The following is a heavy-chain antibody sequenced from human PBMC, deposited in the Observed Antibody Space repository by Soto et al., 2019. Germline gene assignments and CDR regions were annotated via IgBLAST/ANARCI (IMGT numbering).Heavy chain of an antibody. CDR2: IYWDDDK. J-gene: IGHJ4*02. CDR3: VHRRPGLWFGY. V-gene: IGHV2-5*02. CDR1: GISLTTHGVG. Sequence: QITLKESGPTLVKPTQTLTLTCTLSGISLTTHGVGVGWIRQPPGQTLEWLALIYWDDDKRYSPSLESRLTITKDTSKNQVVLTMTNMDPVDTAKYYCVHRRPGLWFGYWGQGTLVTVSS. D-gene: IGHD3-10*01.